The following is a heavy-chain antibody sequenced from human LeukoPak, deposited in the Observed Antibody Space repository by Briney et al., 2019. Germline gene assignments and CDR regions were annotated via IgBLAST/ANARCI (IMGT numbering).Heavy chain of an antibody. V-gene: IGHV4-30-2*06. Sequence: SETLSLTCTVSGGSISSGGYYWSWIRQSPGKGLEWIGYIYHSGSTNYNPSLKSRVTISVDKSKNQFSLKLSSVTAADTAVYYCARDVGATDNWFDPWGQGTLVTVSS. CDR1: GGSISSGGYY. CDR3: ARDVGATDNWFDP. J-gene: IGHJ5*02. CDR2: IYHSGST. D-gene: IGHD1-26*01.